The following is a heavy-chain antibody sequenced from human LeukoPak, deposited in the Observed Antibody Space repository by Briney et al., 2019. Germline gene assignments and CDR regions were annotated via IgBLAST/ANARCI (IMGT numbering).Heavy chain of an antibody. D-gene: IGHD2-15*01. CDR2: IKQEGSEN. CDR3: AREDQPRGTFDY. CDR1: GFHFSNPL. V-gene: IGHV3-7*05. J-gene: IGHJ4*02. Sequence: PGGSPRLSSAASGFHFSNPLTSRVRPTPGKGQGRVANIKQEGSENYYVDSVKGRFTISRDNAKNSLYLQMNSLRAEDTALYYCAREDQPRGTFDYWGQGILVTVSS.